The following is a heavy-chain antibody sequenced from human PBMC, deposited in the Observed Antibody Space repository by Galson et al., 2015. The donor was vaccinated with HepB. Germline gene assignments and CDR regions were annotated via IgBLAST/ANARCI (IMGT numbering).Heavy chain of an antibody. Sequence: SLRLSCAASGFTFSSYSMNWVRQAPGKGLEWVSYISSSSSTIYYADSVKGRFTISRDNAKNSLYLQMNSLRDEDTAVYYCARDLGDVWGSYRPLDYWGQGTLVTVSS. D-gene: IGHD3-16*02. V-gene: IGHV3-48*02. CDR1: GFTFSSYS. CDR2: ISSSSSTI. CDR3: ARDLGDVWGSYRPLDY. J-gene: IGHJ4*02.